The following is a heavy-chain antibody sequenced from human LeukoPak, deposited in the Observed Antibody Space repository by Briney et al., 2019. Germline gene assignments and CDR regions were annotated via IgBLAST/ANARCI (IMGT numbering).Heavy chain of an antibody. CDR2: ISSSNSYI. D-gene: IGHD1-1*01. Sequence: GGSLRLSCAASGFTFSSYSMNWVRQAPGKGLEWVSSISSSNSYIYYADSEKGRFTISRDNAKNSLYLQMNSLRAEDTAVYYCARDGVQLRVFAYWGQGTLVTVYS. J-gene: IGHJ4*02. CDR3: ARDGVQLRVFAY. V-gene: IGHV3-21*01. CDR1: GFTFSSYS.